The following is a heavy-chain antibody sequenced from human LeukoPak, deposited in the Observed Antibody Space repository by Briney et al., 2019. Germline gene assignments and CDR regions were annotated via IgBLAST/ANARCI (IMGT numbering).Heavy chain of an antibody. J-gene: IGHJ3*02. Sequence: GGSLRLSCAASGFTFSSYWMSWVRQAPGKGLEWVANIKQDGSEKYYVDSVKGRFTISRDNAKNSLYLQMNSLRAEDTAVYYCARDRRYYDSSGYYEKNAFDIWGQGTMVTVSS. D-gene: IGHD3-22*01. CDR2: IKQDGSEK. CDR1: GFTFSSYW. V-gene: IGHV3-7*01. CDR3: ARDRRYYDSSGYYEKNAFDI.